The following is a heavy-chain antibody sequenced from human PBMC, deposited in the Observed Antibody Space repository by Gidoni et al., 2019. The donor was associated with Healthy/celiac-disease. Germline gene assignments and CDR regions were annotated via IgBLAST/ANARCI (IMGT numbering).Heavy chain of an antibody. V-gene: IGHV4-38-2*02. CDR3: ARDGEKRLVRNFDY. Sequence: QVQLQESGPGLVKPSETLSLTCAVSGYAISSGYYWGWIRQPPGKGLEWIGSIYHSGSTYYNPSLKSRVTISVDTSKNQFSLKLSSVTAADTAVYYCARDGEKRLVRNFDYWGQGTLVTVSS. CDR2: IYHSGST. J-gene: IGHJ4*02. CDR1: GYAISSGYY. D-gene: IGHD6-13*01.